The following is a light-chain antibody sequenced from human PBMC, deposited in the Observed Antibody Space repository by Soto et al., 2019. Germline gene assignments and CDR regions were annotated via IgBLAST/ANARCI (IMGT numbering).Light chain of an antibody. Sequence: QSVLTQPASVSGSPGQPITISCTGTSSDVGAYNFVSWHQQHPGKAPKLMIYSVYDRPSGLSYRFSGSKSGNTASLTISGLQGEDEADYYCSAYTVSRTYVFGTGTKVTVL. CDR3: SAYTVSRTYV. CDR1: SSDVGAYNF. CDR2: SVY. V-gene: IGLV2-14*03. J-gene: IGLJ1*01.